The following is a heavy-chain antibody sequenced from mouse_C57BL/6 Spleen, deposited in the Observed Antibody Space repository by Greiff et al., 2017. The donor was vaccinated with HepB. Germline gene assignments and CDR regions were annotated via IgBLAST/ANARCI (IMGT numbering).Heavy chain of an antibody. J-gene: IGHJ3*01. CDR3: AIYGSSLAY. CDR2: LHPSDSDT. D-gene: IGHD1-1*01. Sequence: QVQLKQPGAELVKPGASVKLSCKASGYTFTSYWMHWVKQRPGPGLEWIGRLHPSDSDTNYNQKFKGKATLTVDKSSSTAYMQLSSLTSEDSAVYYCAIYGSSLAYWGQGTLVTVSA. CDR1: GYTFTSYW. V-gene: IGHV1-74*01.